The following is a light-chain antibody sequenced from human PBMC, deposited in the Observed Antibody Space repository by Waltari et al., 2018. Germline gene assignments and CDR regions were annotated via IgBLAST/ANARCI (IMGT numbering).Light chain of an antibody. CDR2: DAS. V-gene: IGKV1-33*01. Sequence: DIQMTQSPSSLSASVGARVPITCQASQDLSNYLNWYQQKPGKAPKLLIYDASNLETGVPSRFSGSGSVTDFTFTISSLQPEDIATYYCQQYDNLPLTFGPGTKVDIK. CDR3: QQYDNLPLT. J-gene: IGKJ3*01. CDR1: QDLSNY.